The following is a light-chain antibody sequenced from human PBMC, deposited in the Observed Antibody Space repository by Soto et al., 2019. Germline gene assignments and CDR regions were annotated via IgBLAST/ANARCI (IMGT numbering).Light chain of an antibody. V-gene: IGLV1-44*01. CDR3: AAWDDRLNAYV. Sequence: QLVLTQPPSASGTPGQRVTISCSGGSSNIGSNTVNWYQHLPGTAPKLLIYSNDRRPSGVPDRFSGSKFITSASLAISGLQSEDEADYYCAAWDDRLNAYVFGTGTKVTVL. CDR1: SSNIGSNT. J-gene: IGLJ1*01. CDR2: SND.